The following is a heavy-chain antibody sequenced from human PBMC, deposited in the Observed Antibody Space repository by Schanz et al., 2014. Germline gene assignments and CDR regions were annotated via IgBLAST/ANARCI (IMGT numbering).Heavy chain of an antibody. J-gene: IGHJ5*02. CDR3: ARLRGGGVIITT. Sequence: QVQLQESGPGLVKASETLSLTCSVSGGSINSGGYRWGWIRQPPGKGLEWIGTMYSSGSTYYNPSIKSRVTISADTSRNQSSLKVMSVTAADTALYYCARLRGGGVIITTWGQGTLVTVSS. D-gene: IGHD3-10*01. V-gene: IGHV4-39*01. CDR2: MYSSGST. CDR1: GGSINSGGYR.